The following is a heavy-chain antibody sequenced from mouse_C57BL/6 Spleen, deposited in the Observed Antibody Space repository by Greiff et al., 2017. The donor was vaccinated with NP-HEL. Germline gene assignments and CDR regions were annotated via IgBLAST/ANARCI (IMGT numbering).Heavy chain of an antibody. V-gene: IGHV5-17*01. CDR2: ISSGSSTI. CDR1: GFTFSDYG. CDR3: ARAYYSNYFFAY. Sequence: DVKLVESGGGLVKPGGSLKLSCAASGFTFSDYGMHWVRQAPEKGLEWVAYISSGSSTIYYADTVKGRFTISRDNAKNTLFLQMTSLRSEDTAMYYCARAYYSNYFFAYWGQGTLVTVSA. J-gene: IGHJ3*01. D-gene: IGHD2-5*01.